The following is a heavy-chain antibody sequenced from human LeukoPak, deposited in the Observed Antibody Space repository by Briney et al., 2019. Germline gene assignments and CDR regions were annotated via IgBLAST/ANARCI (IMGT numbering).Heavy chain of an antibody. CDR3: AKSSGGEIMFGGIIV. J-gene: IGHJ4*02. CDR1: GFTFDDYA. CDR2: ISWNSGSI. V-gene: IGHV3-9*01. D-gene: IGHD3-16*02. Sequence: PGGSLRLSCAASGFTFDDYAMHWVRQAPGKGLEWVSGISWNSGSIGYADSVKGRFTISRDDATNSLSLQMNSLRVEDTAFYYCAKSSGGEIMFGGIIVWGQGTLVTVSS.